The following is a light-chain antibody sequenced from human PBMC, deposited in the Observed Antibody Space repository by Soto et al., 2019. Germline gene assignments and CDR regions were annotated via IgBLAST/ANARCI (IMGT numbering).Light chain of an antibody. V-gene: IGLV2-14*01. CDR3: SSYTSSSTVV. CDR2: DVS. Sequence: QSALTQPASVSGSPGQSITISCTGTSSDVGGYNYVSWYQQHPGKAPKLMIYDVSNRPSGVSNRFSGSKSGNTASLTISGLQDEDEDDYYCSSYTSSSTVVFGGGTQLTVL. J-gene: IGLJ2*01. CDR1: SSDVGGYNY.